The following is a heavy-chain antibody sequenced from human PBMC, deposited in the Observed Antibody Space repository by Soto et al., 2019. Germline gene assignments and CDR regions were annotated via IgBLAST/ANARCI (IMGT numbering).Heavy chain of an antibody. CDR3: ARAGYSYGRVYYYYGMDV. V-gene: IGHV3-53*01. Sequence: PGGSLRLSCAASGFTVSSNYMSWVRQAPGKGLEWVSVIYSGGSTYYADSVKGRFTISRDNSKNTLYLQMNSLRAEDTAVYYRARAGYSYGRVYYYYGMDVWGQGTTVTVSS. CDR2: IYSGGST. CDR1: GFTVSSNY. D-gene: IGHD5-18*01. J-gene: IGHJ6*02.